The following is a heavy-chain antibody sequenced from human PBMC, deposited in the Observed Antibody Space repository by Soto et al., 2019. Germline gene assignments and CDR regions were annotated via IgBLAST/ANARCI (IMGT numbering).Heavy chain of an antibody. D-gene: IGHD1-26*01. J-gene: IGHJ4*02. Sequence: GGSLRLSCAASGFTVSSNYMSWVRQAPGKGLEWVSVIYSGGSTYYADSVKGRFTISRDNSKNTLYLQMNSLRAEDTAVYYCARLFWTSYSGSYDYWGQGTLVTVSS. CDR2: IYSGGST. CDR1: GFTVSSNY. CDR3: ARLFWTSYSGSYDY. V-gene: IGHV3-53*01.